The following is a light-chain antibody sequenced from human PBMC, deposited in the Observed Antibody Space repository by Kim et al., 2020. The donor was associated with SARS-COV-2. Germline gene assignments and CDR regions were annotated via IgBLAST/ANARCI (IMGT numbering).Light chain of an antibody. Sequence: SYELTQPLSVSVALGQTARITCGENNIGSKNVHWYQQKPGQAPVLVIYRDRNRPSGIPEQISGSNSGNTATLTISRAQAGDEADYYCQVWDGTTLIFGGG. J-gene: IGLJ2*01. V-gene: IGLV3-9*01. CDR3: QVWDGTTLI. CDR1: NIGSKN. CDR2: RDR.